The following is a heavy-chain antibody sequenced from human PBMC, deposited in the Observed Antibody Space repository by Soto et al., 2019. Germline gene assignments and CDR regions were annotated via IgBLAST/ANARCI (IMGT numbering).Heavy chain of an antibody. V-gene: IGHV4-61*01. CDR1: GGSVSSGSYY. Sequence: SETLSLTCTVSGGSVSSGSYYWSWIRQPPGKGLEWIGYIYYSGSTNYNPSLKSRVTISVDTSKNQFSLKLSSVTAADTAVYYCARDHGYLITMVRGRYAFDIWGQGTMVTVSS. J-gene: IGHJ3*02. CDR2: IYYSGST. D-gene: IGHD3-10*01. CDR3: ARDHGYLITMVRGRYAFDI.